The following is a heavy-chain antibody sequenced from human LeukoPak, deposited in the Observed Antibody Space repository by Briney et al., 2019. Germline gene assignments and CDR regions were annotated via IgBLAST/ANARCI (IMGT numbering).Heavy chain of an antibody. V-gene: IGHV1-18*01. Sequence: GASGKVSCKASGYTFTSYGISWVRQAPGQGLEWMGWISSYNGNTNYAQKLQGRVSTTTDTSTRTAYMELRSLRSDDTAVYYCARVAYGDPPFDYWGQGTLVTVSS. CDR1: GYTFTSYG. CDR3: ARVAYGDPPFDY. J-gene: IGHJ4*02. D-gene: IGHD4-17*01. CDR2: ISSYNGNT.